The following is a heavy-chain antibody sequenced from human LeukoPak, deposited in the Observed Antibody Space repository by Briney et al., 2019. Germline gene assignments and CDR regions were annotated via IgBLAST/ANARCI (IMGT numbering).Heavy chain of an antibody. Sequence: GGSLRLSCAASGFTVSSNYAMSWVRQAPGKGLEWVSVISGSGGSTYYADSVKGRFTISRDNSKNMLYLQMNSLRAEDTAVYYCAKDRSSGGSCYNYWGQGTLVTVSS. CDR1: GFTVSSNYA. D-gene: IGHD2-15*01. J-gene: IGHJ4*02. V-gene: IGHV3-23*01. CDR2: ISGSGGST. CDR3: AKDRSSGGSCYNY.